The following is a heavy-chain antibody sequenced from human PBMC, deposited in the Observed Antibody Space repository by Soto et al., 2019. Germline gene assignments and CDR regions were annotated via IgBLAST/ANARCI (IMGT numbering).Heavy chain of an antibody. CDR2: INSDGSST. V-gene: IGHV3-74*01. Sequence: EVQLVESGGGLVKPGGSLRLSCAASGFTFSSYWMNWVRQAPGKGLVWVSRINSDGSSTSYVDSVKGPFTISRDNAKNTLYLQMNSLRAEDTAVYYCARREQIAYYYGMDVWGQGTTVTVSS. CDR1: GFTFSSYW. D-gene: IGHD1-26*01. CDR3: ARREQIAYYYGMDV. J-gene: IGHJ6*02.